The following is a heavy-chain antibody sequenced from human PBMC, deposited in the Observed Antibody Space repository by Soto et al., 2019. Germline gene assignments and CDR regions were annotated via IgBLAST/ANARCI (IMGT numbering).Heavy chain of an antibody. V-gene: IGHV3-53*01. D-gene: IGHD7-27*01. J-gene: IGHJ4*02. Sequence: EVQLVESGGALIQPGGSLRLSCAASGFTVSGNYMSWVRQAPGKGLEWVSVIYRSGSTFHRDSVKGRFTISRDNSKNTLYLQMNSLRVEDTAIYYCEGFTELTGNDYWGQGTLVTVSS. CDR3: EGFTELTGNDY. CDR1: GFTVSGNY. CDR2: IYRSGST.